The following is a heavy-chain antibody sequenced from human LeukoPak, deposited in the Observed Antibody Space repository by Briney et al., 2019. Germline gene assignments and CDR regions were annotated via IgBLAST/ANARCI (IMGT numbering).Heavy chain of an antibody. CDR1: GFTFSIYA. D-gene: IGHD4-17*01. CDR3: ARGTVTTGFDC. V-gene: IGHV3-48*02. J-gene: IGHJ4*02. Sequence: PGGSLRLSCAASGFTFSIYAMNWVRQAPGKGLEWVSYISSGSSTINYSDSVKGRFTISRDNAKNSLYLQMNSLRDEDTAVYYCARGTVTTGFDCWGREPWSPSPQ. CDR2: ISSGSSTI.